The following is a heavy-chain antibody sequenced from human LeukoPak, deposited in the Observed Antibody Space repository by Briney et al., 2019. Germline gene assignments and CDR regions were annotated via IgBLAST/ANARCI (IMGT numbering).Heavy chain of an antibody. D-gene: IGHD2-15*01. J-gene: IGHJ3*02. V-gene: IGHV4-34*01. CDR2: VNHSGRT. CDR3: ATSVVIVEDTFDI. CDR1: GGSFSGYY. Sequence: SETLSLTCAVYGGSFSGYYWAWIRPPPGKGLEWIGEVNHSGRTKYNPSLKSRVTISVDTSKNQFSLKLSSVTAADTAVYYCATSVVIVEDTFDIWGQGTMVTVSS.